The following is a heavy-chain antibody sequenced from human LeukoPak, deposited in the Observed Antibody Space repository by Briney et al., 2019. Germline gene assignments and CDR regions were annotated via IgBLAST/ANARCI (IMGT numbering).Heavy chain of an antibody. V-gene: IGHV3-23*01. Sequence: PGGSLRLSCAASGFPFSSYAMSWVRLAPGKGLEWVSALSGSGDSTYYADSVKGRFTISRDNSKNTLFLQMNSLRAEDTAVYYCARDQELKFDYWGQGTLVTVSS. CDR1: GFPFSSYA. D-gene: IGHD6-13*01. CDR2: LSGSGDST. J-gene: IGHJ4*02. CDR3: ARDQELKFDY.